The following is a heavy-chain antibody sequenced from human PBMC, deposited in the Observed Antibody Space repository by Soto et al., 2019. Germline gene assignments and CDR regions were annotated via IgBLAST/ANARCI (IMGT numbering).Heavy chain of an antibody. V-gene: IGHV4-39*01. D-gene: IGHD3-3*01. CDR3: ARQDATMGYYAFWSGFPVAH. CDR2: IYNAGDT. CDR1: GGSISSSSYY. J-gene: IGHJ4*02. Sequence: SETLSLTCTVSGGSISSSSYYWGWIRKSPGKGLEWIDRIYNAGDTQYNPSLKSRVTLSVDRSNNQFSLKVTSVTAADTAVYYCARQDATMGYYAFWSGFPVAHWGQGTLVTVSS.